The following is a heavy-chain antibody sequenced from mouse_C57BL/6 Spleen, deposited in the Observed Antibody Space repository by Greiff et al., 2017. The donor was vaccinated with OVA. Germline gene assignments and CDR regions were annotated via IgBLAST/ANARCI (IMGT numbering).Heavy chain of an antibody. V-gene: IGHV1-42*01. CDR2: INPSTGGT. CDR1: GYSFTGYY. J-gene: IGHJ2*01. Sequence: EVQRVESGPELVKPGASVKISCKASGYSFTGYYMNWVKQSPEKSLEWIGEINPSTGGTTYNQKFKAKATLTVDKSSSTAYMQLKSLTSEDSAVYYCARSSYDSFDYWGQGTTLTVSS. D-gene: IGHD2-4*01. CDR3: ARSSYDSFDY.